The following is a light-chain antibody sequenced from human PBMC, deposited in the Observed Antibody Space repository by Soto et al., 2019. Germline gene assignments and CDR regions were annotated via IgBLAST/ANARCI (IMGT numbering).Light chain of an antibody. V-gene: IGKV1-5*01. CDR3: QQYNSYST. J-gene: IGKJ1*01. CDR1: QYISNY. Sequence: DIQMTQSPPSLSASVGDRVTITCRASQYISNYLHWYQQKPGKAPKLLIYSASSLQSGVPSRFSGSGSGTEFTLTISSLQPDDFTTYYCQQYNSYSTFGQGTKVDIK. CDR2: SAS.